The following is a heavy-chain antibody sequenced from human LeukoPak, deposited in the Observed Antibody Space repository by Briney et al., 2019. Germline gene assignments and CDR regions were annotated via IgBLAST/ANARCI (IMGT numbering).Heavy chain of an antibody. Sequence: SETLSLTCTVSGGSISSFYWSWIRQPPGKGLEWIGYIYYSGSTNYNPSLKGRVTISVDTSKNQFSLKLSSVTAADTAVYYCARLRSGYDLGDAFDIWGQGTMVTVSS. V-gene: IGHV4-59*08. CDR3: ARLRSGYDLGDAFDI. CDR1: GGSISSFY. D-gene: IGHD5-12*01. J-gene: IGHJ3*02. CDR2: IYYSGST.